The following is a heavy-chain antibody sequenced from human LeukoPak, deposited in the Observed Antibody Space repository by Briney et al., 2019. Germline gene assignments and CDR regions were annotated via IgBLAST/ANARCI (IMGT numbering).Heavy chain of an antibody. D-gene: IGHD2-2*01. CDR2: ISPSNNT. Sequence: PGGSLRLSCAASGFTFSDYYMHWIRQAPGKGLEWVSYISPSNNTYYTDSVKGRFTISRDNAKNSLYLQMNSLGAEDTAVCYCARERSHCSSTTCAYYSYYMDVWGKGTTVTVSS. CDR3: ARERSHCSSTTCAYYSYYMDV. CDR1: GFTFSDYY. V-gene: IGHV3-69-1*02. J-gene: IGHJ6*03.